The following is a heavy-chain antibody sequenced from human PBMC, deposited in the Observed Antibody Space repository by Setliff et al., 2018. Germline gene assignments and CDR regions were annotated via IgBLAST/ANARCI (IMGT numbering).Heavy chain of an antibody. CDR3: ARDVFPYHYEGAFDI. CDR1: GYTFTSHY. V-gene: IGHV1-46*01. J-gene: IGHJ3*02. CDR2: INPSSGRT. D-gene: IGHD3-22*01. Sequence: ASVKVSCKASGYTFTSHYMHWVRQAPGLGPEWMGTINPSSGRTSYAQKFXGRVTMTRDTSTSTVYMDMSSLRSEDTAVYYCARDVFPYHYEGAFDIWGQGTMVTVSS.